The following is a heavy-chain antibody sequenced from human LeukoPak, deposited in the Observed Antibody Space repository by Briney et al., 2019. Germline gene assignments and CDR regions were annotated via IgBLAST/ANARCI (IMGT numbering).Heavy chain of an antibody. J-gene: IGHJ2*01. D-gene: IGHD3-10*01. Sequence: ASVKVSCKASGFTFTSSAMQWVRQARGQRLEWIGWIVVGSGNTNYAQKFQERVTITRDMSTSTAYMELSSLRSEDTAVYYCAADLMGGLGYFDLWGRGTLVTVSS. CDR3: AADLMGGLGYFDL. V-gene: IGHV1-58*02. CDR1: GFTFTSSA. CDR2: IVVGSGNT.